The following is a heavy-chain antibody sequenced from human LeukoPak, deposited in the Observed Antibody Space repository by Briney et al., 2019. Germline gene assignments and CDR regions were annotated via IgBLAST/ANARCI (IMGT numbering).Heavy chain of an antibody. J-gene: IGHJ2*01. Sequence: RSGGSLRLSCAASGFTFSSYEMNWVRQAPGKGLEWVGRIKSKTDGGTTDYAAPVKGRFTISRDDSKDTLYLQMNSLEIDDTAVYYCTTGHDILTGYYQSLWGRGTLVTVSS. CDR2: IKSKTDGGTT. D-gene: IGHD3-9*01. CDR3: TTGHDILTGYYQSL. V-gene: IGHV3-15*05. CDR1: GFTFSSYE.